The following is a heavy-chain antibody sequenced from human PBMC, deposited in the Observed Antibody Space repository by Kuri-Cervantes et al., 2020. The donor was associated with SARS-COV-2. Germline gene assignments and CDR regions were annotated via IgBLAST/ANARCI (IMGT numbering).Heavy chain of an antibody. D-gene: IGHD6-13*01. Sequence: GESLKISGKGSGYSFTSYWIGWVRQMPGKGLEWMGIIYPGDSDTRYSPSFQGQVTISADKSISTAYLQWSSLKASDTAMYYCARQRGSSSWYYPPLHSDYYYYMDVWGKGTTVTVSS. CDR2: IYPGDSDT. CDR1: GYSFTSYW. J-gene: IGHJ6*03. CDR3: ARQRGSSSWYYPPLHSDYYYYMDV. V-gene: IGHV5-51*01.